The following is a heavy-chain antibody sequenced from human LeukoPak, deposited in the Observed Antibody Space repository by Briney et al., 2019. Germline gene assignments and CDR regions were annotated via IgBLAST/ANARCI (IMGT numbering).Heavy chain of an antibody. J-gene: IGHJ4*02. CDR2: ISGSGGST. CDR1: GFTFSSYA. V-gene: IGHV3-23*01. D-gene: IGHD6-13*01. CDR3: AKLLAAAGTEYDY. Sequence: GGSLRFSCAASGFTFSSYAMSWVRQAPGKGLEWVSAISGSGGSTYYADSVKGRFTISRDNSKNTLYLQMNSLRAEDTAVYYCAKLLAAAGTEYDYWGQGTLVTVSS.